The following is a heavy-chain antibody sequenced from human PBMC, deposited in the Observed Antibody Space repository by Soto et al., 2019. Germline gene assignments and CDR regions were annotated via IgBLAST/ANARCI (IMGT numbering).Heavy chain of an antibody. D-gene: IGHD5-18*01. CDR1: GFTFSSYG. CDR3: ARANTDYYYYGMDV. CDR2: IRYDGSNK. V-gene: IGHV3-33*01. J-gene: IGHJ6*02. Sequence: GGSLRLSCAASGFTFSSYGMHWVRQAPGKGLEWVAVIRYDGSNKYYADSVKGRFTISRDNSKNTLYLQMNSLRAEDTAVYYCARANTDYYYYGMDVWGQGTTITVSS.